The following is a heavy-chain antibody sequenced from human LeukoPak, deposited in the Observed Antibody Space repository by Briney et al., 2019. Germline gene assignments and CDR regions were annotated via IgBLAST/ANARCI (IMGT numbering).Heavy chain of an antibody. D-gene: IGHD3-22*01. J-gene: IGHJ4*02. Sequence: GGPLRLSYAASGLSFNNFAVSWVPQAPGKGLEGVSAISGSGGSSYYADSVRGRVTISRDNSKNTLYLQMNSLRVEDTAVYYCAKDRHSYESSGFDYWGQGTLVTVSS. V-gene: IGHV3-23*01. CDR3: AKDRHSYESSGFDY. CDR1: GLSFNNFA. CDR2: ISGSGGSS.